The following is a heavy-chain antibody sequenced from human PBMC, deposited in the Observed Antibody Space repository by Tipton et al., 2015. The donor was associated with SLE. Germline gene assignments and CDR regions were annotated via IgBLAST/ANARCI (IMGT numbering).Heavy chain of an antibody. CDR3: ARLDYSNYWYFDL. CDR1: GGSFSGYY. CDR2: INHSGST. D-gene: IGHD4-11*01. V-gene: IGHV4-34*01. J-gene: IGHJ2*01. Sequence: TLSLTCAVYGGSFSGYYWSWIRQPPGKGLEWIGEINHSGSTNYNPSLKSRVTISVDTSKNQFSLKLSSVTAADTAVYYCARLDYSNYWYFDLWGRGTLVTVSS.